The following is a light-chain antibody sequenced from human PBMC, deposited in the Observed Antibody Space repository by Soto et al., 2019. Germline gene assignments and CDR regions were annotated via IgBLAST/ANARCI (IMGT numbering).Light chain of an antibody. V-gene: IGKV3-15*01. CDR2: GAS. CDR3: XQYNNWPRT. Sequence: EIVMTQSPATLSVSPGERATLSCRASQSVSSNLAWYQQKPGQAPRLLIYGASTRATGIPARFSGSGSGTEXTLXXSXLQSEDFAXXXXXQYNNWPRTFGQGTKVEIK. J-gene: IGKJ1*01. CDR1: QSVSSN.